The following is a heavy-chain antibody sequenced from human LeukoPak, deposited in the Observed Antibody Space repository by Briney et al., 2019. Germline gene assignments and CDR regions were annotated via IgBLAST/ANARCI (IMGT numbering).Heavy chain of an antibody. CDR2: INHSGST. J-gene: IGHJ4*02. Sequence: GSLRLSCAASGFTFSSYAMRWVRQAPGKGLEWIGEINHSGSTNYNPSLKSRVTISINTSKNQFSLKLSSVTAAGTAVYYCARRNGQDIVATFRRRYYFDYWGQGTLVTVSS. CDR1: GFTFSSYA. CDR3: ARRNGQDIVATFRRRYYFDY. D-gene: IGHD5-12*01. V-gene: IGHV4-34*01.